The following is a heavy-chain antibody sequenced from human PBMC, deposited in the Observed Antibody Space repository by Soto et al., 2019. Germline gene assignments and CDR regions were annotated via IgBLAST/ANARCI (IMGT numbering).Heavy chain of an antibody. CDR2: INDDGSHT. V-gene: IGHV3-74*01. J-gene: IGHJ4*02. Sequence: EVHLVESGGGLLQPGGSLRLSCAASGFTFSMYCMHWVRQVPGKGPEWVSRINDDGSHTNYADSVKGRFTISRDNAKNTLYLQMNDLRAEDTAVYDCTRGPRSTSTGTGAFWGQGTLVTVSS. CDR3: TRGPRSTSTGTGAF. D-gene: IGHD1-1*01. CDR1: GFTFSMYC.